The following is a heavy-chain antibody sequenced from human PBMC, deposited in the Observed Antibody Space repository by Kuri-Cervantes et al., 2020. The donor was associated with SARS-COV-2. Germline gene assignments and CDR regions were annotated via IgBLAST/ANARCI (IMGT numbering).Heavy chain of an antibody. CDR1: GYTFTSYA. J-gene: IGHJ5*02. CDR2: INAGNGNT. V-gene: IGHV1-3*01. D-gene: IGHD2-15*01. CDR3: ARGDLGYCSGGSCYNWFDP. Sequence: ASVKVSCKASGYTFTSYAMHWVRQAPGQRLEWMGWINAGNGNTKYSQKFQGRVTITRDTSASTAYMELSSLRSEDTAVYYCARGDLGYCSGGSCYNWFDPWGQGTLVTVSS.